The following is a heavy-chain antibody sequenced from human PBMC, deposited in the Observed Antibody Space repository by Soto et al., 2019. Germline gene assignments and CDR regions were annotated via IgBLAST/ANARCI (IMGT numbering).Heavy chain of an antibody. J-gene: IGHJ4*02. CDR2: ISWNGASI. CDR1: GFTFDDYA. V-gene: IGHV3-9*01. D-gene: IGHD3-10*01. CDR3: ANLPLYGSGFDC. Sequence: EVQLVESGGGLVQPGRSLRLSCAASGFTFDDYAIHWVRQAPGRGLEWVAGISWNGASIGYTDSVKGRFIIARVNAKNSMHLQMNSLRSEDTALYYCANLPLYGSGFDCWGQGTLVTVSS.